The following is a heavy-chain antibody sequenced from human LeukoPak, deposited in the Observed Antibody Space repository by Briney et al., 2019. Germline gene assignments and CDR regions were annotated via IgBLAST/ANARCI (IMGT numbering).Heavy chain of an antibody. V-gene: IGHV3-48*01. D-gene: IGHD1-1*01. CDR3: ARDHNYAFDN. CDR1: GFPFIEYS. CDR2: IGIDSGNT. J-gene: IGHJ4*02. Sequence: PGGSLRLSCTASGFPFIEYSMNWVRQAPGKGLEWISYIGIDSGNTKYADSVRGRFTISTDKAKNSLYLQMNSLRVEDTAVYYCARDHNYAFDNWGQETLVSVSS.